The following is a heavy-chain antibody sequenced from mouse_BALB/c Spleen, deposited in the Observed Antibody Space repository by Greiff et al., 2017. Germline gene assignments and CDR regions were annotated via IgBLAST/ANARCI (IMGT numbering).Heavy chain of an antibody. V-gene: IGHV3-6*02. CDR3: ARADYRYSWFAY. D-gene: IGHD2-14*01. CDR1: GYSITSGYY. Sequence: DVKLQESGPGLVKPSQSLSLTCSVTGYSITSGYYWYWIRQFPGNKLEWMGYISYDGSNNYNPSLKNRISITRDTSKNQFFLKLNSVTTEDTATYYCARADYRYSWFAYWGQGTLVTVSA. J-gene: IGHJ3*01. CDR2: ISYDGSN.